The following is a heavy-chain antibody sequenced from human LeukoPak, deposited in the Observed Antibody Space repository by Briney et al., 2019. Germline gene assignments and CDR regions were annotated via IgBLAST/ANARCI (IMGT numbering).Heavy chain of an antibody. CDR2: IYYSGST. CDR1: GGSISSSSYY. CDR3: ASYSGTLPAVY. V-gene: IGHV4-61*01. D-gene: IGHD1-26*01. Sequence: PSETLSLTCTVSGGSISSSSYYWSWIRQPPGKGLEWIGYIYYSGSTNYNPSLKSRVTISVDTSKNQFSLKLSSVTAADTAVYYCASYSGTLPAVYWGQGTLVTVSS. J-gene: IGHJ4*02.